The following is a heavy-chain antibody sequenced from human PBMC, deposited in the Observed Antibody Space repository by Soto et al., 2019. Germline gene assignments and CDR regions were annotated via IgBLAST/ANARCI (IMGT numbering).Heavy chain of an antibody. D-gene: IGHD1-26*01. Sequence: QITLKESGPTLVKPTQTLTLTCTFSGFSLSTNGVGVGWIRQPPGKALEWLAVIYWDDSKHYSPSLKSRLTITKDTSKNQVVLTMTNMDPVDTATYYCARKGSGIYAFEIWGQGTMVTVSS. CDR2: IYWDDSK. CDR1: GFSLSTNGVG. J-gene: IGHJ3*02. CDR3: ARKGSGIYAFEI. V-gene: IGHV2-5*02.